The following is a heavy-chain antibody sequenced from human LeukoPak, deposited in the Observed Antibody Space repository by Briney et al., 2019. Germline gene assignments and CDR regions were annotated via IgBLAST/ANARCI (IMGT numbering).Heavy chain of an antibody. J-gene: IGHJ1*01. V-gene: IGHV3-30*02. Sequence: GGSLRLSCAASGFTFSSYAMHWVRQAPGKGLEWLTFIRYDGINKYYADSVKGRFTISRDNSKNTLYLQMNSLRPEDRAVYYCARGGKIALAGTRSSQYFQHWGQGTLVTVSS. D-gene: IGHD6-19*01. CDR3: ARGGKIALAGTRSSQYFQH. CDR1: GFTFSSYA. CDR2: IRYDGINK.